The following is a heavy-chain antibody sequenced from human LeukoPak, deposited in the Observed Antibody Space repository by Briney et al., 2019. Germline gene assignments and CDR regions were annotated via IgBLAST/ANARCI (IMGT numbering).Heavy chain of an antibody. CDR2: ISSSSSYI. Sequence: GGSLRLSCAASGFNFARYGMHWVRQAPGKGLEWVSSISSSSSYIYYADSVKGRFTISRDNAKNSLYLQMNSLRAEDTAVYYCARDPKLLGYCSSTSCYTWRDVWGKGTTVTVSS. J-gene: IGHJ6*04. CDR3: ARDPKLLGYCSSTSCYTWRDV. V-gene: IGHV3-21*01. CDR1: GFNFARYG. D-gene: IGHD2-2*02.